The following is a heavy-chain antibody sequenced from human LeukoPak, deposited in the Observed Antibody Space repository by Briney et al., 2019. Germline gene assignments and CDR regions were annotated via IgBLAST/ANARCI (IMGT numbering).Heavy chain of an antibody. CDR2: IIPIFGTA. D-gene: IGHD3-3*01. CDR3: ASTYDFWSGFDI. Sequence: ASVKVSCKASGGTFSSYAISWVRQAPGQGLEWMGGIIPIFGTANYAQKFQGRVTITADESTSTAYMELSSLRSEDTAVYYCASTYDFWSGFDIWGQGTMVTVSS. J-gene: IGHJ3*02. V-gene: IGHV1-69*13. CDR1: GGTFSSYA.